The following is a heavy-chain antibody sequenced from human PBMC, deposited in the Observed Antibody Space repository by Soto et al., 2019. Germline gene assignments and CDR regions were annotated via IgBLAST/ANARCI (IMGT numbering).Heavy chain of an antibody. CDR3: AKDPRAYSTNMSYYFDY. D-gene: IGHD6-13*01. V-gene: IGHV3-23*01. CDR2: LSAFDNT. CDR1: GFTFSRHA. Sequence: EVQLLESGGGLVQPGGSLRLSCAASGFTFSRHAMSWVRQAPGKGLEWVSTLSAFDNTYYADSVKGRFIISRDISKNTLSLQMNSLRVDDTAVYYCAKDPRAYSTNMSYYFDYWGQGSLVTVSS. J-gene: IGHJ4*02.